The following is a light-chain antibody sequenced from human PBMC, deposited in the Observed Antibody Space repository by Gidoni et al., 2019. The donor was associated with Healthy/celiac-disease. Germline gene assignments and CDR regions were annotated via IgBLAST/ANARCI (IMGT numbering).Light chain of an antibody. V-gene: IGKV3-20*01. CDR1: QSVSSSY. J-gene: IGKJ1*01. Sequence: IVLTQSPGTLSLSPGERATLSCRASQSVSSSYLAWYQQKPGQAPRLLIYGASSRATGIPDRFSGSGSGTDFNLTISRLEPEDFAVYYCQQYGSSPPWTFXQXTKVEIK. CDR3: QQYGSSPPWT. CDR2: GAS.